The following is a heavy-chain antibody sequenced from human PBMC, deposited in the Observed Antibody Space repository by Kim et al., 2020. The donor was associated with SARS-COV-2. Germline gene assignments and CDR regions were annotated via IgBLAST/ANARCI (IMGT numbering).Heavy chain of an antibody. CDR2: ISSSGSTI. V-gene: IGHV3-48*03. CDR3: ARAPPNTAMDY. J-gene: IGHJ4*02. Sequence: GGSLRLSCAASGFTFSSYEMNWVRQAPGKGLEWVSYISSSGSTIYYADSVKGRFTISRDNAKNSLYLQMNSLRAEDTAVYYCARAPPNTAMDYWGQGTLVTVSS. CDR1: GFTFSSYE. D-gene: IGHD5-18*01.